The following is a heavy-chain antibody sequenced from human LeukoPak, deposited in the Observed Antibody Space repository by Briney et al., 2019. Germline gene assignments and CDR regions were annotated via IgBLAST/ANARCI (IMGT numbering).Heavy chain of an antibody. CDR2: INPNSGGT. J-gene: IGHJ4*02. D-gene: IGHD3-9*01. CDR3: ARDGEGLRYFDWLSFDY. CDR1: GYTFTGYY. Sequence: GASVKVSCKASGYTFTGYYMHWVRQAPGQGLEWMGWINPNSGGTNYAQKFQGRVTMTRDTSISTAYMELSRLRSDDTAVYYCARDGEGLRYFDWLSFDYWGQGTLVTVSS. V-gene: IGHV1-2*02.